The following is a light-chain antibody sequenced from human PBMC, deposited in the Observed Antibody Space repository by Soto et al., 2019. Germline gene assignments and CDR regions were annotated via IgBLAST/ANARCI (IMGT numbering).Light chain of an antibody. CDR1: KSVSSSY. CDR3: QQYGSSPIT. Sequence: IVLTQSPCTLSLSPGARVPLSCRARKSVSSSYLAWYQKKPGQAPRLLIYGASSRATGIPDRFSGSGSGTDFTLTISRLEPEDFAVYYCQQYGSSPITFGQGTRLEIK. V-gene: IGKV3-20*01. J-gene: IGKJ5*01. CDR2: GAS.